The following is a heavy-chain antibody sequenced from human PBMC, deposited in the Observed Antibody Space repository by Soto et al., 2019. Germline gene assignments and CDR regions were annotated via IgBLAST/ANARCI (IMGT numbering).Heavy chain of an antibody. CDR1: GFTFSSYV. Sequence: EVQLLESGGGLVQPGGSLRLSCVASGFTFSSYVMSWVRQAPGKGLEWVSAISGSGGTTYYADSVKGRFTISRDNSKNTLYLQMSSLRVEDTAVYYCAKDQYSGSPGKPDYWGQGTLVTVSS. J-gene: IGHJ4*02. D-gene: IGHD1-26*01. CDR3: AKDQYSGSPGKPDY. V-gene: IGHV3-23*01. CDR2: ISGSGGTT.